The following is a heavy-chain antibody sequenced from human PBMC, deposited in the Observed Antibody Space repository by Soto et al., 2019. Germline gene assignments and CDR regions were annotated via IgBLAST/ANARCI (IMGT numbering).Heavy chain of an antibody. CDR3: AGTTSHQWYYMDV. CDR2: TYYRSRWYN. Sequence: QVQLQESGPGLVKPSQTLSLTCAISGDSVSSNRAAWNWIRLSPSRGLEWLARTYYRSRWYNAYAVSVKTRITVNPDTSKNQFSLQLTSVTPEDTAVYYCAGTTSHQWYYMDVWGKGTTVTVSS. D-gene: IGHD1-7*01. V-gene: IGHV6-1*01. J-gene: IGHJ6*03. CDR1: GDSVSSNRAA.